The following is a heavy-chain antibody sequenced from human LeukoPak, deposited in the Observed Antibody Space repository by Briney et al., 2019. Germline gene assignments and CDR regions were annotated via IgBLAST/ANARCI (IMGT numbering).Heavy chain of an antibody. D-gene: IGHD3-22*01. CDR3: ARGSYCYDSSGYSPGAY. J-gene: IGHJ4*02. CDR2: IKSDGSST. Sequence: PGGSLRLSCAASGFTFSSYWMHWVRQAPEKGLVWVSRIKSDGSSTSYADSVKGRFTISRDNAKNTLYLQMNSLRAEDTAVYYCARGSYCYDSSGYSPGAYWGQGTLVTVSS. V-gene: IGHV3-74*01. CDR1: GFTFSSYW.